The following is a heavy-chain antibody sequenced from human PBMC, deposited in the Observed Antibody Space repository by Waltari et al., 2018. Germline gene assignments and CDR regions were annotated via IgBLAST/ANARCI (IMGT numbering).Heavy chain of an antibody. CDR1: GFMFGDFG. Sequence: EVQLAESGGGVVRPGGSLRLSCAASGFMFGDFGMSWVRQAPGKGLEWVSGINSNGGSIGYADSVNGRFTISRDDAKNSLYLQMNSLRVEDTALYYCARDSGSYWVANDYWGQGTLVTVSS. J-gene: IGHJ4*02. CDR3: ARDSGSYWVANDY. V-gene: IGHV3-20*04. CDR2: INSNGGSI. D-gene: IGHD1-26*01.